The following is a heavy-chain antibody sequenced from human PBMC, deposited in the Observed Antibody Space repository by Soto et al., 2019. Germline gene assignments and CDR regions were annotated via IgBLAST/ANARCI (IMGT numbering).Heavy chain of an antibody. J-gene: IGHJ4*02. CDR1: GFTFSDYY. V-gene: IGHV3-11*01. Sequence: VQLVESGGGLVKPGGSLRLSCAASGFTFSDYYMSWIRQAPGKGLEWVSYISSSGTTIYYADSVKGRFTISRDNAKNSLYLQLNSLRAEDTAVYYCATTSRPGNYFDFWGQGTLVTVSS. CDR2: ISSSGTTI. CDR3: ATTSRPGNYFDF.